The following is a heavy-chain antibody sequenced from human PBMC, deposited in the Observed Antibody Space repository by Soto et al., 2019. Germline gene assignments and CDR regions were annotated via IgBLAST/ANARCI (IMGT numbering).Heavy chain of an antibody. J-gene: IGHJ6*02. CDR3: ARDKGELVPHYGMDV. CDR1: GYTFTGYY. D-gene: IGHD6-13*01. CDR2: INPNSGGT. V-gene: IGHV1-2*04. Sequence: ASVKVSCKASGYTFTGYYMHWVRQAPGQGLEWMGWINPNSGGTNYAQKFQGWVTMTRDTSISTAYMELSRLRSDDTAVYYCARDKGELVPHYGMDVWGQGTTVTVS.